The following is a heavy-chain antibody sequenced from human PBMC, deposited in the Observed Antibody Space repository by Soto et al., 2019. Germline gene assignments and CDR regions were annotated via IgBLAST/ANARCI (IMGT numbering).Heavy chain of an antibody. D-gene: IGHD2-8*01. V-gene: IGHV3-74*01. J-gene: IGHJ4*02. CDR2: INPGGSIT. Sequence: EEQLVESGGGLVQPGGSLRLSCAASGFTFSSYWMHWVRQAPGKGLVWVSRINPGGSITAYADSVKGRFTISRDNAKNTLYLQMNSLRGDDKAVYYCARVPTGKYGVWNYWGQGTLVTVSS. CDR3: ARVPTGKYGVWNY. CDR1: GFTFSSYW.